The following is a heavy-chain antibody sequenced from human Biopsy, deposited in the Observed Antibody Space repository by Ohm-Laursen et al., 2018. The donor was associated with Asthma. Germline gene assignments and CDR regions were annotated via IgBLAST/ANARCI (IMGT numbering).Heavy chain of an antibody. CDR2: INPNSGDT. Sequence: GASVKVSCKASGYTFINNDINWVRQAAGQGLEWMGRINPNSGDTKYAQRFQGRVTVTRDRSISTAYMELSRLRSDDTAVYYCARDRGYCSGGTCPSWFDPWGQGTLVTVSS. CDR3: ARDRGYCSGGTCPSWFDP. CDR1: GYTFINND. V-gene: IGHV1-2*06. D-gene: IGHD2-15*01. J-gene: IGHJ5*02.